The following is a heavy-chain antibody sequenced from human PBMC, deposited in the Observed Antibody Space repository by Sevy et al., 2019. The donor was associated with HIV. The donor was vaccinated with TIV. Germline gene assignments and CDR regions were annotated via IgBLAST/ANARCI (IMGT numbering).Heavy chain of an antibody. D-gene: IGHD3-3*01. Sequence: SETLSLTCTVYGASFNDFYWNWIRQPPGKGLKWIGEINHSEVTKYNPSLKSRVTISVDAANSQFSLKLTSVTAADTAVYYCARFDTKIKIFGVPRGIYWGPRTLVTVSS. CDR3: ARFDTKIKIFGVPRGIY. CDR1: GASFNDFY. CDR2: INHSEVT. V-gene: IGHV4-34*01. J-gene: IGHJ4*02.